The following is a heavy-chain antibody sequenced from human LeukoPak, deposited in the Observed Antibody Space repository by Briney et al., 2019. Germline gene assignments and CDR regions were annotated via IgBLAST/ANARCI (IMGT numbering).Heavy chain of an antibody. D-gene: IGHD3-16*01. J-gene: IGHJ4*02. CDR2: ISGSRTYI. CDR1: GFTFSSYS. Sequence: PGGSLRLSCAASGFTFSSYSMNWVRQAPGKGLEWVSSISGSRTYIYYADSVEGRFTISRDNAKNSLYLQMNSLRAEGTAVYYCARGGGGFDYWGQGTLVTVSS. CDR3: ARGGGGFDY. V-gene: IGHV3-21*06.